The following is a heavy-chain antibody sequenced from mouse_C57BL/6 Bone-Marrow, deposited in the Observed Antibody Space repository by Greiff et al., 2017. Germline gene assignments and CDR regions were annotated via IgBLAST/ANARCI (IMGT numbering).Heavy chain of an antibody. J-gene: IGHJ1*03. CDR1: GYTFTSYG. CDR3: ESYWYFDV. V-gene: IGHV1-81*01. CDR2: IYPRSGNP. Sequence: VQLQQSGAELARPGASVKLSCKASGYTFTSYGISWVKQRTGQGLEWIGEIYPRSGNPYYNQPFKGKATLTADKSSSTAYMELRSLTSEDSAVYFCESYWYFDVWGTGTTVTVSS.